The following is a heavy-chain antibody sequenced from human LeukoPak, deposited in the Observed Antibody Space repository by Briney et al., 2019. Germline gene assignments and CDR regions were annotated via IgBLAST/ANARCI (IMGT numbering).Heavy chain of an antibody. Sequence: SETLSLTCAVYGGSFSGYYWSWIRQPPGKGLEWIGEINHSGSTNYNPSLKSRVTISVDTSKNQFSLKLRSVTAADTAVYYCTRLSGYDWEGYYDYWGQGTLVTVSS. D-gene: IGHD5-12*01. CDR1: GGSFSGYY. CDR3: TRLSGYDWEGYYDY. J-gene: IGHJ4*02. V-gene: IGHV4-34*01. CDR2: INHSGST.